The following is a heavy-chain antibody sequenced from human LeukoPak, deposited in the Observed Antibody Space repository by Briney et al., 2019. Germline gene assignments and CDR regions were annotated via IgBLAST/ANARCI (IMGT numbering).Heavy chain of an antibody. V-gene: IGHV3-33*01. D-gene: IGHD5-12*01. J-gene: IGHJ4*02. Sequence: GGSLRLSCAASGFPFSTYGMHWVRQAPGKRLEWVAVTWYDGSYKYYGDSVKGRFTISRDNSKNTLYLQMASLRVEDTAVYYCARRDIVATILAYWGQGTLVTVSS. CDR3: ARRDIVATILAY. CDR1: GFPFSTYG. CDR2: TWYDGSYK.